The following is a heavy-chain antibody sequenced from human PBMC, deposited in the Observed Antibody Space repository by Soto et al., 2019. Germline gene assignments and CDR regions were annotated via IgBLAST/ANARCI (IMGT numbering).Heavy chain of an antibody. Sequence: EVQLLESGGGLVQPGGSLRLSCVASGFAFSSYAMSWVRQVPGKGLEWVSTISDAAGSAYYVDSVKGRFTISRDNSKNTLYLQMNSLRVEDTALYYCAKDQLTAGGDYYYYYGMDVWGRGTAVTVSS. D-gene: IGHD6-13*01. V-gene: IGHV3-23*01. CDR2: ISDAAGSA. CDR1: GFAFSSYA. J-gene: IGHJ6*02. CDR3: AKDQLTAGGDYYYYYGMDV.